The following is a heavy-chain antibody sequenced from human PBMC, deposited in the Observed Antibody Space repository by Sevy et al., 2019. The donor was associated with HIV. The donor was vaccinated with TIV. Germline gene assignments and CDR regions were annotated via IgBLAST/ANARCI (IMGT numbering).Heavy chain of an antibody. CDR3: VRKGWGISSQQWFFDL. CDR1: GGSIRSFY. D-gene: IGHD2-8*02. Sequence: SQTLSLTCTVSGGSIRSFYWSWIRQSPGRGLEWIGHIYYSGSTNYNPSLKSRVTISVDTSKNQFSLKLNSVTAADTAAYFCVRKGWGISSQQWFFDLWGRGAPVTVSS. V-gene: IGHV4-59*01. CDR2: IYYSGST. J-gene: IGHJ2*01.